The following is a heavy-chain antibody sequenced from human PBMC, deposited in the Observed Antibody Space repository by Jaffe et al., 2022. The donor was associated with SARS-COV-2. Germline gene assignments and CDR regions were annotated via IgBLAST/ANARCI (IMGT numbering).Heavy chain of an antibody. CDR1: GGSISSGSYY. D-gene: IGHD3-22*01. V-gene: IGHV4-61*02. J-gene: IGHJ5*02. CDR2: IYTSGST. CDR3: ARDYYYDSSGPNWFDP. Sequence: QVQLQESGPGLVKPSQTLSLTCTVSGGSISSGSYYWSWIRQPAGKGLEWIGRIYTSGSTNYNPSLKSRVTISVDTSKNQFSLKLSSVTAADTAVYYCARDYYYDSSGPNWFDPWGQGTLVTVSS.